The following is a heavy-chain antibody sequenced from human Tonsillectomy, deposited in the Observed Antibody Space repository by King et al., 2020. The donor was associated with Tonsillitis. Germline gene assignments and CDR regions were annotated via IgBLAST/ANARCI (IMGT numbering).Heavy chain of an antibody. V-gene: IGHV3-21*01. D-gene: IGHD3-16*01. CDR1: GFTFSSYS. CDR2: ISSSSSYI. CDR3: ARDLGWSFDY. Sequence: VQLVESGGGLVKPGGSLRLSCAASGFTFSSYSMNWVRQAPGKGLEWVSSISSSSSYIYYADPVKGRFTISRDNAKNSLYLQMNSLRVEDTAVYYCARDLGWSFDYWGQGTLVTVSS. J-gene: IGHJ4*02.